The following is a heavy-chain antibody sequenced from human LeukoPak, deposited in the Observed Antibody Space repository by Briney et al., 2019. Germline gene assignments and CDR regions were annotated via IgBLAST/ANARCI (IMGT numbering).Heavy chain of an antibody. CDR3: TRVRVTFGGVIVYFDY. CDR2: IRSKAYGGTT. Sequence: GGSLRLSCTASGFTFGDYAMSWFRQAPGKGLEWVGFIRSKAYGGTTEYAASVKGRFTISRDDSKSIAYLQMNSLKTEDTAVYYCTRVRVTFGGVIVYFDYWGQGTLVTVSS. J-gene: IGHJ4*02. CDR1: GFTFGDYA. V-gene: IGHV3-49*03. D-gene: IGHD3-16*02.